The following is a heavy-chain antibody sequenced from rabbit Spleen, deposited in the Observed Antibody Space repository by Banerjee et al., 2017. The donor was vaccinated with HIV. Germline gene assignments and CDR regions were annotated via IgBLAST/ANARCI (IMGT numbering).Heavy chain of an antibody. Sequence: QEQLVESGGGLVKPEGSLTLTCKASGFDLSSYYYMCWVRQAPGKGLEWIGCIYTSSSGSTYYASWAKGRFTISKTSSTTVTLQMTSLTAADTATYFCARDTGSSFSSYGMDLWGQGTLVTVS. CDR2: IYTSSSGST. CDR1: GFDLSSYYY. V-gene: IGHV1S45*01. D-gene: IGHD8-1*01. J-gene: IGHJ3*01. CDR3: ARDTGSSFSSYGMDL.